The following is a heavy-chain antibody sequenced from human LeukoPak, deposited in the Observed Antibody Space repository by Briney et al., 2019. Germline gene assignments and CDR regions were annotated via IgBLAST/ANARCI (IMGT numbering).Heavy chain of an antibody. D-gene: IGHD2-2*01. CDR2: IYHSGST. CDR1: GYSISSGYY. J-gene: IGHJ3*02. CDR3: ARHQGATAMVAFEI. V-gene: IGHV4-38-2*01. Sequence: SETLSLTCAVSGYSISSGYYGGWIRQPPGKGLEWIGSIYHSGSTFYNPSLKSRVTMSVDTSKNQFSLTLSSVTAADTALYYCARHQGATAMVAFEIWGQGTMVNVSS.